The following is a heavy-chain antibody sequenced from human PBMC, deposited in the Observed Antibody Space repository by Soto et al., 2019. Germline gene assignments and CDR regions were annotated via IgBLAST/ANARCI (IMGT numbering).Heavy chain of an antibody. V-gene: IGHV4-59*01. CDR2: IYYSGST. D-gene: IGHD3-16*01. Sequence: SETLSLTCTVSGGSISSYYWSWIRQPPGKGLEWIGYIYYSGSTNYNPSLKSRVTISVETSKNQFSLKLSSVTAADTAVYYCARAWGPRTIMDVWGKGTTVTVSS. CDR3: ARAWGPRTIMDV. J-gene: IGHJ6*03. CDR1: GGSISSYY.